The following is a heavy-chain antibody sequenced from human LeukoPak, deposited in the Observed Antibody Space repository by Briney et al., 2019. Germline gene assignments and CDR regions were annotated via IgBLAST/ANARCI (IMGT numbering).Heavy chain of an antibody. D-gene: IGHD3-10*01. J-gene: IGHJ4*02. V-gene: IGHV4-39*01. Sequence: SETLSLTCTVSGGSISSYYWGWIRQPPGKGLEWIGSIYYSGSTYYNPSLKSRVTISVDTSKNQFSLKLSSVTAADTAVYYCARPSPFGEIDYWGQGTLVTVSS. CDR2: IYYSGST. CDR3: ARPSPFGEIDY. CDR1: GGSISSYY.